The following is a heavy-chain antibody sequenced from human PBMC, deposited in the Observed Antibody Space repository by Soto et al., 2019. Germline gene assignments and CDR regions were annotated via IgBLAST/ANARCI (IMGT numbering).Heavy chain of an antibody. Sequence: QLQLHESGPGLVKPSETLSLTCAVSGDSMSSRDYYCGWIRQPPGKGLEWIGSIYYSGSTYYNPSLQSRVAISVDTSKNQFSMKLKSVTAADTAIYYCARRTVNIRTFYSGLKTHCFDYWGQGAPVTVSS. CDR3: ARRTVNIRTFYSGLKTHCFDY. CDR1: GDSMSSRDYY. D-gene: IGHD6-19*01. J-gene: IGHJ4*02. CDR2: IYYSGST. V-gene: IGHV4-39*01.